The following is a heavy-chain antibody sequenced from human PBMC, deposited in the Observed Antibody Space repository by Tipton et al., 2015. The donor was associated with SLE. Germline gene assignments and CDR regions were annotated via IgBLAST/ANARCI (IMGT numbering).Heavy chain of an antibody. Sequence: TLSLTCTVSGGSISGYYWSWIRQPPGKGLEWIGYIYYSGSTNYNPSLKSRVTISVDTSKNQFSLKLSSVTAADTAVYYCASLLWGGWPFDHWGQGTLVTVSS. CDR2: IYYSGST. CDR3: ASLLWGGWPFDH. V-gene: IGHV4-59*08. J-gene: IGHJ4*02. D-gene: IGHD6-19*01. CDR1: GGSISGYY.